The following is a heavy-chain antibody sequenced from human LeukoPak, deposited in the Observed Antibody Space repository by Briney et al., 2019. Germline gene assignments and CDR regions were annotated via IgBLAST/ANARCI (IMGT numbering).Heavy chain of an antibody. CDR1: GFSVSSNY. V-gene: IGHV3-66*01. CDR2: FYASGST. Sequence: GGSLRLSCEASGFSVSSNYMSWVRQAPGKGLEWVSVFYASGSTYYTDSVKGRSTISRDISKNSLHLQMNSLRPEDTAVYYCAAKGNGYTGIYVFAHWGQGTLVTVSS. CDR3: AAKGNGYTGIYVFAH. J-gene: IGHJ4*02. D-gene: IGHD5-12*01.